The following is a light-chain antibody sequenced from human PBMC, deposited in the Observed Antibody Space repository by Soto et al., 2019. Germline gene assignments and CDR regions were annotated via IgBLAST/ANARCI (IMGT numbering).Light chain of an antibody. J-gene: IGKJ1*01. CDR2: GAS. CDR3: QQYGSWT. CDR1: QSIGLA. Sequence: VFTQSPDTLSLSPGERATLSCRASQSIGLAIAWYQHKPGQAPRLLIYGASSRATGIPDRFSGSGSGTDFTLTISRLEPEDFAVYYCQQYGSWTFGQGTKVDIK. V-gene: IGKV3-20*01.